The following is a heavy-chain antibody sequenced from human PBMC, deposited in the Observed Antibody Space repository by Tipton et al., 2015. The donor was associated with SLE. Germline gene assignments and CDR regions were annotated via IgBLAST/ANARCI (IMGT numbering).Heavy chain of an antibody. CDR3: AKHGDEWELLGFYFDY. D-gene: IGHD1-26*01. CDR2: ITWDGGTT. V-gene: IGHV3-43*01. J-gene: IGHJ4*02. CDR1: GFTFDDYT. Sequence: SLRLSCAASGFTFDDYTMHWVRQRPGKGLEWVSLITWDGGTTYYADSVKGRFTISRDNSKSSLYLQMNSLTTEDTALYYCAKHGDEWELLGFYFDYWGQRTLVTVSS.